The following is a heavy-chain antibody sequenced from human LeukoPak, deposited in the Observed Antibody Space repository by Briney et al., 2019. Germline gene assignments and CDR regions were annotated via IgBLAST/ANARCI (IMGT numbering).Heavy chain of an antibody. CDR1: GFIFSSYG. D-gene: IGHD6-19*01. CDR2: IWYDGNNK. J-gene: IGHJ1*01. Sequence: GGSLRLSCAASGFIFSSYGMHWVRQAPGKGLEWVAAIWYDGNNKYYADSVKGRFTISRDNSKNTLYLQMNSLRAEDTAVYYCAKESKQWLVRYFQHWGQGTLVTVSS. CDR3: AKESKQWLVRYFQH. V-gene: IGHV3-30*02.